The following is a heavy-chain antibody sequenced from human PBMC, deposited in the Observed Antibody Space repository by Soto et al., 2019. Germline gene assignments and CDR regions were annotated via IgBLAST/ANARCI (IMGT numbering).Heavy chain of an antibody. CDR1: GYTFTSYG. CDR2: ISAYNGNT. J-gene: IGHJ4*02. D-gene: IGHD6-13*01. Sequence: ASVKVSCKASGYTFTSYGISWVRQAPGQGLEWMGWISAYNGNTNYAQKLQGRVTMTTDTSTSTAYMELRSLRSDDTAVYYCARGPQYSSSWYWIHYWGQGTLVTVSS. V-gene: IGHV1-18*01. CDR3: ARGPQYSSSWYWIHY.